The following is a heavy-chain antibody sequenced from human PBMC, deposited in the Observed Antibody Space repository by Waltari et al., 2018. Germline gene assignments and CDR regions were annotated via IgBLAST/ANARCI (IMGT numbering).Heavy chain of an antibody. CDR2: IYPVDFDT. Sequence: EVQLVQSGAEVKKPGESLKISCKGSGYSFTSYWLGWVRQMPGKGLEWMGLIYPVDFDTRYGPSLQGQVTITADKSIRTANLQWGSLKASDTAMYYCARSLSSGYPPIFDYWGQGTLVTVSS. CDR1: GYSFTSYW. CDR3: ARSLSSGYPPIFDY. V-gene: IGHV5-51*03. J-gene: IGHJ4*02. D-gene: IGHD3-22*01.